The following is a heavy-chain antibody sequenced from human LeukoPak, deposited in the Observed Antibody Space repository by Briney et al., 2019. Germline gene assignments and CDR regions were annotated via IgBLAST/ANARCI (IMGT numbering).Heavy chain of an antibody. CDR3: ARSPRYSGYDYGSDY. CDR1: GGSFSAYY. V-gene: IGHV4-34*01. Sequence: SETLSLTCAVYGGSFSAYYWSWIRQLPGKGLEWIGEINHSGRTNYNASLKSRVTISVDTSKNQFSLKMSYVTAADTAVYYCARSPRYSGYDYGSDYWGRGILVTVSS. J-gene: IGHJ4*02. D-gene: IGHD5-12*01. CDR2: INHSGRT.